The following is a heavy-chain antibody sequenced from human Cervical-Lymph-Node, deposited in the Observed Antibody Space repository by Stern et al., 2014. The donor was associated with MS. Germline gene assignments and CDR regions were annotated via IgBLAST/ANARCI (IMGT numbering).Heavy chain of an antibody. Sequence: EVQLVQSGGGLVKPGGSLRLSCAASGFTFSSYSMNWVRQAPGKGLESVSSISSSSSYIYYADSVKGRFTISRDNAKNSLYLQMNSLRAEDTAVYYCARAPPQLERPIDYWGQGTLVTVSS. CDR2: ISSSSSYI. D-gene: IGHD1-1*01. CDR3: ARAPPQLERPIDY. V-gene: IGHV3-21*01. J-gene: IGHJ4*02. CDR1: GFTFSSYS.